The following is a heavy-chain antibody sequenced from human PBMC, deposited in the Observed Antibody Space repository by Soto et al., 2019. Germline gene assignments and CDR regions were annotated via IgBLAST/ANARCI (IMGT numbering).Heavy chain of an antibody. V-gene: IGHV1-18*04. CDR2: ISAYNDNT. J-gene: IGHJ6*02. CDR1: GYAFTSFG. CDR3: VRENWNYDYCYGMDV. D-gene: IGHD1-1*01. Sequence: ASVKVSCKASGYAFTSFGITWVRHAPGQGLEWMGWISAYNDNTNYAQKFQDRVTMTTDTSTSTAYMELRSLRSDDTAVYYCVRENWNYDYCYGMDVWGQGTTVTVSS.